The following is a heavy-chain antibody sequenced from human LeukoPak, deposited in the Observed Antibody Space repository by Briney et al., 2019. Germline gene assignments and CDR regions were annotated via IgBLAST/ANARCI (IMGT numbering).Heavy chain of an antibody. CDR2: IYYSGST. D-gene: IGHD3-3*01. Sequence: SETLSLTCTVSGGSISSYYWSWIRQPPGKGLEWIGYIYYSGSTNYNPSLKSRVTISVDTSKNQFSLKLSSVAAADTAVYYCARDFAPLTIFGVVIEYMDVWGKGTTVTVSS. V-gene: IGHV4-59*12. CDR1: GGSISSYY. J-gene: IGHJ6*03. CDR3: ARDFAPLTIFGVVIEYMDV.